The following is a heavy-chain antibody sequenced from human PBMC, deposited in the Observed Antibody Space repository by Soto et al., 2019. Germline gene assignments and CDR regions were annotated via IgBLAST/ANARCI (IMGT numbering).Heavy chain of an antibody. CDR1: GGSISIYY. CDR3: ARGMTPPGAPAWYYFDS. Sequence: PSEPLALTCTISGGSISIYYWIGILQPPGKGLEWIGYIYYSGSTNYNPSLKSRVTISVDTSKNQFSLRLTSVTAADTALYYCARGMTPPGAPAWYYFDSWGQGTLVTVSS. CDR2: IYYSGST. V-gene: IGHV4-59*08. J-gene: IGHJ4*02. D-gene: IGHD2-8*02.